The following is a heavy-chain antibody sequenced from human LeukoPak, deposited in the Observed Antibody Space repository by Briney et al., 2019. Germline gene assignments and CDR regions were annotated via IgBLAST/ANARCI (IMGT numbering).Heavy chain of an antibody. Sequence: GGSLRLSCAASGFTFNHFVMPWVRQAPGKGLEWVSGISDSGRSIYYPDSVKGRFTISRDNSKNRMYLQMTSLRAEDTAVYYCAKGGHYYDSFYYFDYWGQGTLVTVSS. CDR1: GFTFNHFV. CDR3: AKGGHYYDSFYYFDY. CDR2: ISDSGRSI. J-gene: IGHJ4*02. V-gene: IGHV3-23*01. D-gene: IGHD3-22*01.